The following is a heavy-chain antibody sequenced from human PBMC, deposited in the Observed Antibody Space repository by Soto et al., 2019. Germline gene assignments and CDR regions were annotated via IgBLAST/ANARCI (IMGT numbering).Heavy chain of an antibody. J-gene: IGHJ4*01. CDR2: IKSKTDGGTP. D-gene: IGHD1-1*01. Sequence: SGGSLRLSYVASGFTFSNDWMSWVRQGPWKGLEWVGRIKSKTDGGTPDYAAPVKGRFTISRDDSKNTLYLQMNSLKPEDTAVYYCTTRVQLERRSEYCRQETLVTISS. CDR1: GFTFSNDW. CDR3: TTRVQLERRSEY. V-gene: IGHV3-15*01.